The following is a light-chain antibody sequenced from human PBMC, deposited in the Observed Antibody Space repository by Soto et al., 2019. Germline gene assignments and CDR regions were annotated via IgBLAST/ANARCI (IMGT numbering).Light chain of an antibody. V-gene: IGKV1-5*01. CDR3: QHYNSYPWT. J-gene: IGKJ1*01. CDR2: DAS. CDR1: QSISSW. Sequence: DIQMTQSPSTLSASVGDRVTITCRASQSISSWLAWYQQKPGKAPKFLIYDASNLESGVPSRFSGSGSGTEFTLTISSLQPDDFATYYCQHYNSYPWTFGQGTKVDIK.